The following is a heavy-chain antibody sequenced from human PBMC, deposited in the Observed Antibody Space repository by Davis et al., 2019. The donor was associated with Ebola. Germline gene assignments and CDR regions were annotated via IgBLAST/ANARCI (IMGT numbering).Heavy chain of an antibody. V-gene: IGHV3-30*18. CDR2: ISYDGSNK. CDR1: GFTFSSYG. Sequence: GESLKISCAASGFTFSSYGMHWVRQAPGKGLEWVAVISYDGSNKYYADSVKGRFTISRDNSKNTLYLQMNSLRAEDTAVYYCAKAVAAYYYYYGMDVWGQGTTVTVSS. CDR3: AKAVAAYYYYYGMDV. D-gene: IGHD6-19*01. J-gene: IGHJ6*02.